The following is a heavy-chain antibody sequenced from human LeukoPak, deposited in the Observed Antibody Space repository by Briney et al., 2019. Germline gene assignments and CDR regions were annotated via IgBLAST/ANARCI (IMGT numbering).Heavy chain of an antibody. V-gene: IGHV4-31*03. CDR1: GGSISSGGYY. J-gene: IGHJ4*02. Sequence: SETLSLTCTVSGGSISSGGYYWSWIRQHPGKGLEWIGYMYYSGSTYYSPSLKSRVSISVDTSKNQFSLKLSSVTAADTAVYYCARDPGYYFDYWGQGTLVTVSS. D-gene: IGHD3-10*01. CDR3: ARDPGYYFDY. CDR2: MYYSGST.